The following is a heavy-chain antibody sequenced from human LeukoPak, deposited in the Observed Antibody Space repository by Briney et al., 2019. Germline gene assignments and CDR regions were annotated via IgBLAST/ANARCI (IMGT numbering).Heavy chain of an antibody. CDR2: ISSSGSTI. CDR3: AREPVAYYDSSFDY. CDR1: GFTFSSYE. D-gene: IGHD3-22*01. J-gene: IGHJ4*02. Sequence: GGSLRLSCAASGFTFSSYEMNWVRQAPGKGLERVSYISSSGSTIYYADSVKGRFTISRDNAKNSLYLQMNSLRAEDTAVYYCAREPVAYYDSSFDYWGQGTLVTVSS. V-gene: IGHV3-48*03.